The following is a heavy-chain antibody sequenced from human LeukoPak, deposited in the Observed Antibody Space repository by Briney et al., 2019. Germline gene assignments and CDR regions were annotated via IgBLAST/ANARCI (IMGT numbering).Heavy chain of an antibody. CDR2: IYTSGST. D-gene: IGHD3-10*01. V-gene: IGHV4-4*09. J-gene: IGHJ6*03. Sequence: SETLSLTCTVSGGSISSYYWSWIRQPPGKGLEWIGYIYTSGSTNYNPSLKGRVTISVDTSKNQFSLKLSSVTAADTAVYYCARVRYYGSGGTYYYYYMDVWGKGTTVTVSS. CDR1: GGSISSYY. CDR3: ARVRYYGSGGTYYYYYMDV.